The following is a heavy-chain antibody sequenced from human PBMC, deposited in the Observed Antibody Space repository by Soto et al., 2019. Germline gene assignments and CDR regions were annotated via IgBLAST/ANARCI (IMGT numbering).Heavy chain of an antibody. CDR3: ARVFPAKNWGYDY. CDR1: GGSISSYY. D-gene: IGHD7-27*01. Sequence: QVQLQESGPGLVKPSETLSLTCTVSGGSISSYYWSWIRQPPGKGLEWIGHIYYSGSTTYKPSLMSRVTISIDTSKNQYSLKLRSVTAADTAVYYCARVFPAKNWGYDYWGQGTLVTVSS. V-gene: IGHV4-59*01. CDR2: IYYSGST. J-gene: IGHJ4*02.